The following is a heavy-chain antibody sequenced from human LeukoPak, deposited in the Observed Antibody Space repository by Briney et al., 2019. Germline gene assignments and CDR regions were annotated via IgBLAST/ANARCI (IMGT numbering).Heavy chain of an antibody. CDR2: IYYSGST. D-gene: IGHD2-21*01. Sequence: SETLSPTCTVSGGSISSGGYYWSWIRQHPGKGLESIGYIYYSGSTYYNPSLKSRVTISVDTSKNQFSLKLSSVTAADTAVYYCARYDNEVVVEVPYDAFDIWGQGTMVTVSS. J-gene: IGHJ3*02. CDR1: GGSISSGGYY. V-gene: IGHV4-31*03. CDR3: ARYDNEVVVEVPYDAFDI.